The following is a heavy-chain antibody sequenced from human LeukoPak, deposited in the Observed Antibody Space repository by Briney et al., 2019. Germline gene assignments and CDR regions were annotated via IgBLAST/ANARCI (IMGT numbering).Heavy chain of an antibody. V-gene: IGHV4-59*01. CDR2: IYYSGST. CDR3: ARDIAVAGTDDY. Sequence: SETLSLTCTVSGGSISSYYWSWVRQPPGKGLEWIGYIYYSGSTNYNPSLKSRVTISVDTSKNQFSLKLSSVTAADTAMYYCARDIAVAGTDDYWGQGTLVTVSS. J-gene: IGHJ4*02. D-gene: IGHD6-19*01. CDR1: GGSISSYY.